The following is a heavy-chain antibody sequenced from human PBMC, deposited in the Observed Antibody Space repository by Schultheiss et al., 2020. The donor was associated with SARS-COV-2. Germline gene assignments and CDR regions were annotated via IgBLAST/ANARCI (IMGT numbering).Heavy chain of an antibody. D-gene: IGHD1-26*01. J-gene: IGHJ3*02. CDR3: ARMATIVGAIGAFDI. CDR1: GFTFSSYS. V-gene: IGHV3-21*01. Sequence: GESLKISCAASGFTFSSYSMNWVRQAPGKGLEWVSSISSSISYIYYADSVKGRFTISRDNAKNSLYLQMNSLRAEDTAVYYCARMATIVGAIGAFDIWGQGTMVTVSS. CDR2: ISSSISYI.